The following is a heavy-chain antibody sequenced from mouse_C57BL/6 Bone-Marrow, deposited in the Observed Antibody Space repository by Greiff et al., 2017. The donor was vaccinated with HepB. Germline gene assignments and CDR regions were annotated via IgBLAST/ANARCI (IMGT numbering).Heavy chain of an antibody. CDR2: ISGGGGNT. J-gene: IGHJ1*03. V-gene: IGHV5-9*01. D-gene: IGHD2-1*01. CDR1: GFTFSSYT. CDR3: ARQGKPYWYFDV. Sequence: EVHLVESGGGLVKPGGSLKLSCAASGFTFSSYTMSWVRQTPEKRLEWVATISGGGGNTYYPDSVKGRSTISRDNAKNTLYLQMSSLRSEDTALYYCARQGKPYWYFDVWGTGTTVTVSS.